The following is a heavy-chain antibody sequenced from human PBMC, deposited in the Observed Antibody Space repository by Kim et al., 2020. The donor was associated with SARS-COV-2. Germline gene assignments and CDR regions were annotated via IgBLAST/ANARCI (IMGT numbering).Heavy chain of an antibody. CDR1: GFAFSANT. J-gene: IGHJ4*01. D-gene: IGHD2-2*02. CDR3: AREFVGYCRSTSCYTFD. Sequence: GVSLRLSCAASGFAFSANTMNWVRQTPGKGLEWVASISSNTKFIYYADSVKGRFTISRDNAQNSLYLQMNSLRAEDTALYYCAREFVGYCRSTSCYTFD. V-gene: IGHV3-21*01. CDR2: ISSNTKFI.